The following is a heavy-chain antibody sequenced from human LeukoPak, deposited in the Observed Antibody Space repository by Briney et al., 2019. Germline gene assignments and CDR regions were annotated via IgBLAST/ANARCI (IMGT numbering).Heavy chain of an antibody. CDR1: GGSISSYY. V-gene: IGHV4-4*07. CDR2: IYTSGST. D-gene: IGHD3-10*01. J-gene: IGHJ3*02. Sequence: SETLSLTCTVSGGSISSYYWSWIRQPAGKGLEWIGRIYTSGSTNYNPSLKSRVTMSVDTSKNQFSLKLSSVTAADTAVYYCASLWFGESGDAFDIWGQGTMVTVSS. CDR3: ASLWFGESGDAFDI.